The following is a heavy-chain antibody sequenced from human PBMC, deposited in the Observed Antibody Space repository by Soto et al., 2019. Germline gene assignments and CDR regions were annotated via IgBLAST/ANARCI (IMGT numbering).Heavy chain of an antibody. Sequence: SETLSLTCTVSGGSISSGGYYWILIRQHPGKGLEWIGYIYYSGSTYYNPSLKSRVTISVDTSKNQFSLKLSSVTAADTAVYYCARDSSGQTGTLDYWGQGTLITVSS. CDR2: IYYSGST. V-gene: IGHV4-31*03. CDR3: ARDSSGQTGTLDY. J-gene: IGHJ4*02. CDR1: GGSISSGGYY. D-gene: IGHD1-1*01.